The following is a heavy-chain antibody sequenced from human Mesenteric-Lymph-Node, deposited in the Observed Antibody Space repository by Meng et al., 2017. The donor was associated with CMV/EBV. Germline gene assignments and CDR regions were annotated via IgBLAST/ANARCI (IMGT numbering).Heavy chain of an antibody. D-gene: IGHD3-10*01. Sequence: CKTSGYTFTSHGLNWVRQAPGQGLEWMGWISGFNDNTNYAQKLQGRVTMTTDTSTSTAHMELRSLRSDDTAVYYCARGLEFAAKTFDYWGPGTLVTVSS. V-gene: IGHV1-18*01. CDR3: ARGLEFAAKTFDY. CDR2: ISGFNDNT. CDR1: GYTFTSHG. J-gene: IGHJ4*02.